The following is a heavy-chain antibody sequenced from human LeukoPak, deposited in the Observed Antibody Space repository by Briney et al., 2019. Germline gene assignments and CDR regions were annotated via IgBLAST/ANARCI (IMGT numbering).Heavy chain of an antibody. CDR1: GFSLSTNGVG. V-gene: IGHV2-5*01. Sequence: SGPTLVKPTQTLTLTCTFSGFSLSTNGVGVGWIRQPPGKALEWLALIYWNDDKRYSPSLKSRLTITKDTSKNQVVLTMTNMDPVDTATYYCAHSLRFLEWLPNAFDIWGQGTMVTVSS. J-gene: IGHJ3*02. CDR3: AHSLRFLEWLPNAFDI. CDR2: IYWNDDK. D-gene: IGHD3-3*01.